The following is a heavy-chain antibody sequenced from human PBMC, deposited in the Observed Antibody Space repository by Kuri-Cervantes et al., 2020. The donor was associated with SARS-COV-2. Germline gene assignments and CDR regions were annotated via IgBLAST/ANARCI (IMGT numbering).Heavy chain of an antibody. CDR1: GFTFSSYS. V-gene: IGHV3-21*01. CDR3: AREGYTGPIDY. J-gene: IGHJ4*02. Sequence: GESLKISCAASGFTFSSYSMNWVRQAPGKGLEWVSSISSSSSYIYYADSVKGRFTISRDNSKNTLYLQMNSLRAEDTAVYYCAREGYTGPIDYWGQGTLVTVSS. D-gene: IGHD3-16*02. CDR2: ISSSSSYI.